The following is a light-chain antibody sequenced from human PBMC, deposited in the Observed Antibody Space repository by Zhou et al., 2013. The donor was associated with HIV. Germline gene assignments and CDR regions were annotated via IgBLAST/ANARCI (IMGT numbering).Light chain of an antibody. CDR1: QSVSSSY. J-gene: IGKJ4*01. CDR2: GAS. Sequence: EIVLTQSPDTLSLSPGERATLSCRASQSVSSSYLAWYQQKPGQAPRLLVYGASSRATGIPDRFSGSGSGTDFTLTISRLEPEDFATYYCQQLNSYPLTFGGGTKVEIK. CDR3: QQLNSYPLT. V-gene: IGKV3-20*01.